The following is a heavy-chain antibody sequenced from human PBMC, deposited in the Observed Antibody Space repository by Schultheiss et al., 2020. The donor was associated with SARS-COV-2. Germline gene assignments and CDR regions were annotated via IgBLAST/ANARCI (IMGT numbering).Heavy chain of an antibody. CDR1: GGSISSYY. Sequence: SETLSLTCTVSGGSISSYYWSWIRQPPGKGLEWIGSIYHSGSTYYNPSLKSRVTISVDTSKNQFSLKLSSVTAEDTAVYYCAKDTLGTGADAFDIWGQGTMVTVSS. D-gene: IGHD7-27*01. CDR2: IYHSGST. J-gene: IGHJ3*02. CDR3: AKDTLGTGADAFDI. V-gene: IGHV4-59*12.